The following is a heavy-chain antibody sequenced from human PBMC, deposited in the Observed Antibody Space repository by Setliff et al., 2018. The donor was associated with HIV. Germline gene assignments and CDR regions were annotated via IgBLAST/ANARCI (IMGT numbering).Heavy chain of an antibody. CDR1: GYTFTGYY. J-gene: IGHJ6*02. CDR2: INPNSGGT. V-gene: IGHV1-2*02. D-gene: IGHD6-19*01. Sequence: ASVKVSCKASGYTFTGYYMHWVRQAPGQGLEWMGWINPNSGGTNYAQKFRGRVTMTRDTSISTAYMELSRLRSDDTAVYYCARDDSSGWHFYYYYGMDVWGQGTTVTVSS. CDR3: ARDDSSGWHFYYYYGMDV.